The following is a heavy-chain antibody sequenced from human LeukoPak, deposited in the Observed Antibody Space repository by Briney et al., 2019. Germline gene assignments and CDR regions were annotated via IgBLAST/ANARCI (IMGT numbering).Heavy chain of an antibody. CDR3: ARVRGSSGYYSLDY. D-gene: IGHD3-22*01. Sequence: SETLSLTCTVSGGSISSYYWSWIRQPPGKGLEWIGYIYYSGSTNYNPPLKSRVTISVDTSKNQFSLKLSSVTAADTAVYYCARVRGSSGYYSLDYWGQGTLVTVSS. CDR2: IYYSGST. J-gene: IGHJ4*02. V-gene: IGHV4-59*01. CDR1: GGSISSYY.